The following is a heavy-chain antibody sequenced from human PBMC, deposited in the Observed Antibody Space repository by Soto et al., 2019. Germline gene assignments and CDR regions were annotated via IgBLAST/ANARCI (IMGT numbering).Heavy chain of an antibody. CDR2: IKSKTDGGTT. D-gene: IGHD1-26*01. V-gene: IGHV3-15*07. CDR3: TTDREWELLHDY. CDR1: GFTFSNAW. J-gene: IGHJ4*02. Sequence: EVQLVESGGGLVQPGGSLRLSCAASGFTFSNAWMNWVRQAPGKGLEWVGRIKSKTDGGTTDYAAPVKGRFTISRDDSNNTLYLQMNSLKTEDTAVYYCTTDREWELLHDYWGQGTLVTVSS.